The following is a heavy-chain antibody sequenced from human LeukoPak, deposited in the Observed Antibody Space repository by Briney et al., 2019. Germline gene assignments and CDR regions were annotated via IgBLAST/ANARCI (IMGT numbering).Heavy chain of an antibody. J-gene: IGHJ6*04. Sequence: GGSLRLSCAASGFTFNNYWMSWVRQAPGKGLVWVSRIHSDGRTTIYADSVKGRFTISRDNAKNTLYLQMNSLRADDTAIYYCVRDHSSSTDACGKGTTVTISS. V-gene: IGHV3-74*01. CDR3: VRDHSSSTDA. CDR1: GFTFNNYW. CDR2: IHSDGRTT.